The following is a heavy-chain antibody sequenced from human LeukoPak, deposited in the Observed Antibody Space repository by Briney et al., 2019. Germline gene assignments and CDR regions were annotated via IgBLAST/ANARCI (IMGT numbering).Heavy chain of an antibody. D-gene: IGHD3-9*01. Sequence: GSLRLSCAASGFTFSNAWMSWVRQAPGKGLEWVGRIKSKTDGGTTDYAAPVKGRFTISRDDSKNTLYLQMNSLKTEDTAVYYCTTDRDWSRHSFDYWGQGTLVTVSS. V-gene: IGHV3-15*01. J-gene: IGHJ4*02. CDR2: IKSKTDGGTT. CDR1: GFTFSNAW. CDR3: TTDRDWSRHSFDY.